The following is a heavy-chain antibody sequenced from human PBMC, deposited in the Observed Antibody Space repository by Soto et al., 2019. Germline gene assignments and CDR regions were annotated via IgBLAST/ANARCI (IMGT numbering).Heavy chain of an antibody. D-gene: IGHD1-1*01. CDR1: GYTFTSYG. Sequence: QVHLVQSGAEVKKPVASVKVSCKASGYTFTSYGITWVRQAPGQGLEWMGWISAHNGNTDYAQKLQGRVIVTRDTSTSTAYMELRRLRSDDTAVYYCARGRYGDYWGQGALVTVSS. V-gene: IGHV1-18*01. CDR2: ISAHNGNT. CDR3: ARGRYGDY. J-gene: IGHJ4*02.